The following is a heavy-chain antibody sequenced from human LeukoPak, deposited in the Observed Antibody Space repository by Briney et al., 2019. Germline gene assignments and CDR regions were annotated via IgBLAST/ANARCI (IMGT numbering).Heavy chain of an antibody. D-gene: IGHD3-16*02. CDR2: ISGSSSYI. Sequence: GGSLRLSCAVSGFTFSSYSMNWVRQAPGKGLEWVSSISGSSSYIYYADSVKGRFTISRHNAKNSLYLQMNSLRAEDTAVYYCARVPAGVIGMKDAFDMWGQGTMVTVSS. J-gene: IGHJ3*02. CDR3: ARVPAGVIGMKDAFDM. CDR1: GFTFSSYS. V-gene: IGHV3-21*01.